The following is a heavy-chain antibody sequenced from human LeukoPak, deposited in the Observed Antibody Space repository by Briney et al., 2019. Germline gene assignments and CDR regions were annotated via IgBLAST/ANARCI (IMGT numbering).Heavy chain of an antibody. CDR3: ARGRRFLEWLSNWFDP. Sequence: SETLSLTCAVYGGSFSGYYWSWIRQPPGKGPEWIGEINHSGSTNYNPSLKSRVAISVDTSKNQFSLKLSSVTAADTAVYYCARGRRFLEWLSNWFDPWGQGTLVTVSS. CDR2: INHSGST. J-gene: IGHJ5*02. CDR1: GGSFSGYY. V-gene: IGHV4-34*01. D-gene: IGHD3-3*01.